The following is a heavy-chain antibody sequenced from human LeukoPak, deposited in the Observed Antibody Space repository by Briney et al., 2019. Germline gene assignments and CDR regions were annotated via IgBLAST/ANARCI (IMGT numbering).Heavy chain of an antibody. V-gene: IGHV4-30-2*01. CDR1: GGSISSGGYY. J-gene: IGHJ3*02. D-gene: IGHD3-9*01. Sequence: PSQTLSLTCTVSGGSISSGGYYWSWIRQPPGKGLEWIGYIYHSGSTYYNPSLKSRVTISVDRSKNQFSLKLSSVTAADTAVYYCARDILGLRYFDWVNAFDIWGQGTMVTVSS. CDR3: ARDILGLRYFDWVNAFDI. CDR2: IYHSGST.